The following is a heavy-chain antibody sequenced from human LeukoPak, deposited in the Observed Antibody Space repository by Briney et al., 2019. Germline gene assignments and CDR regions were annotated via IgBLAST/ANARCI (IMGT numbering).Heavy chain of an antibody. D-gene: IGHD5-12*01. V-gene: IGHV3-15*01. CDR2: IKSKTEGGTT. J-gene: IGHJ4*02. Sequence: GGSLRLSCAASGFTFSNAWMSWVRQAPGKGLEWVGRIKSKTEGGTTDYAAPVKGRFTISRDDSKNTLYLQMNSLKTEDTAVYYCTTNLYSGYDFKGPNDYWGQGTLVTVSS. CDR3: TTNLYSGYDFKGPNDY. CDR1: GFTFSNAW.